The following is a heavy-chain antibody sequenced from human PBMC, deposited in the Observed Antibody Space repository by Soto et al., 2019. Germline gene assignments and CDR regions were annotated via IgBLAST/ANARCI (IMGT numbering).Heavy chain of an antibody. CDR1: GFTFSDYY. J-gene: IGHJ4*02. D-gene: IGHD6-19*01. CDR3: ARPAWQWLTYFDY. V-gene: IGHV3-11*01. CDR2: ISSSGSTI. Sequence: GGSLRLSCAASGFTFSDYYMSWIRQAPGKGLEWVSYISSSGSTIYYADSVKGRFTISRDNAKNSLYLQMNSLRAEDTAVYYCARPAWQWLTYFDYWGQGTLVTVSS.